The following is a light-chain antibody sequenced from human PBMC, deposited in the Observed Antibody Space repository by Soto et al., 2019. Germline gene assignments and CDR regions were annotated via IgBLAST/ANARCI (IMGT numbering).Light chain of an antibody. CDR3: QQYASSPLT. CDR2: GAS. J-gene: IGKJ4*01. CDR1: QSVGRNY. V-gene: IGKV3-20*01. Sequence: EIVLTQSPGTLSLSPGERATLSCRASQSVGRNYLAWYQQKPGQAPRLLIYGASSRATGIPDRFSGSGSGTDFTLTFSRLEPEEFAVYYCQQYASSPLTFGGGTRVEIK.